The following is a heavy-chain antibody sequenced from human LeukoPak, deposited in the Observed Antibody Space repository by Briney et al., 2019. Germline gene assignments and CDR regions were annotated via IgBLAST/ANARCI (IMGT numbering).Heavy chain of an antibody. CDR1: GGTFSSYA. CDR2: IIPILGTA. V-gene: IGHV1-69*11. CDR3: AREAIYYDILTGYYRAYNWFDP. J-gene: IGHJ5*02. D-gene: IGHD3-9*01. Sequence: ASVKVSCKASGGTFSSYAISWVRQAPGQGLEWMGRIIPILGTATYAQKFQGRVTITADESTSTAYMELSSLRSEDTAVYYCAREAIYYDILTGYYRAYNWFDPWGQGTLVTVSS.